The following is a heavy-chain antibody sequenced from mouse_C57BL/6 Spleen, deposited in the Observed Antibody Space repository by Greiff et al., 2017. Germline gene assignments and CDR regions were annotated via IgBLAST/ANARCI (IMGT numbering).Heavy chain of an antibody. J-gene: IGHJ2*01. D-gene: IGHD2-5*01. CDR3: ARVYYSNYHDY. Sequence: VKLMESGAELVRPGTSVKVSCKASGYAFTNYLIEWVKQRPGQGLEWIGVINPGSGGTNYNEKFKGKATLTADKSSSTAYMQLSSLTSEDSAVYFCARVYYSNYHDYWGQGTTLTVSS. CDR1: GYAFTNYL. CDR2: INPGSGGT. V-gene: IGHV1-54*01.